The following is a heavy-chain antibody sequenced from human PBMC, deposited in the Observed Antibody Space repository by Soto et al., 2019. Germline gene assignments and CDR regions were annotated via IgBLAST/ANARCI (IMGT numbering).Heavy chain of an antibody. CDR1: GFTFSSYW. CDR2: IKQDGSEK. Sequence: GGSLRLSCAASGFTFSSYWMSWVRQAPGKGLEWVANIKQDGSEKYYVDSVKGRFTISRDNAKNSLYLQMNSLRAEDTAVYYCARDFRIAARTLYYYYGMDVWGQGTTVTVSS. CDR3: ARDFRIAARTLYYYYGMDV. D-gene: IGHD6-6*01. V-gene: IGHV3-7*01. J-gene: IGHJ6*02.